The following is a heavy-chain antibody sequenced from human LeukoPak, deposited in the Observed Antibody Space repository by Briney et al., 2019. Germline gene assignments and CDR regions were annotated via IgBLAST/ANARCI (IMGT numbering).Heavy chain of an antibody. D-gene: IGHD6-13*01. CDR1: GFTFSSYG. Sequence: GRSLRLSCAASGFTFSSYGMHWVRQAPGKGLEWVAVIWYDGSNKYYADSVKGRFTISRDNSKNTLYLQMNSLRAEDTAVYYCAKAGSGAPYSSSWYVSYYTDVWGKGTTVTVSS. V-gene: IGHV3-33*06. CDR2: IWYDGSNK. CDR3: AKAGSGAPYSSSWYVSYYTDV. J-gene: IGHJ6*03.